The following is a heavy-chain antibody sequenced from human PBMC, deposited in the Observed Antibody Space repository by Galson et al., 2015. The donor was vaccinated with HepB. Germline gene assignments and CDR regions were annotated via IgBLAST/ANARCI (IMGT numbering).Heavy chain of an antibody. CDR1: GYTFTSYY. CDR2: INPSGGST. CDR3: AHATTTVTTGGDYYYYGMDV. V-gene: IGHV1-46*03. Sequence: SVKVSCKASGYTFTSYYMHWVRQAPGQGLEWMGIINPSGGSTSYAQKFQGRVTMTRDTSTSTVYMELSSLRSEDTAVYYCAHATTTVTTGGDYYYYGMDVWGQGTTVTVSS. J-gene: IGHJ6*02. D-gene: IGHD4-17*01.